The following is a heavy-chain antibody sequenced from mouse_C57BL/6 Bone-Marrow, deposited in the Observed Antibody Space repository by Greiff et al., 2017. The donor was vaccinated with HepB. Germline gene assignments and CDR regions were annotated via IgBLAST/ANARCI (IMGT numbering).Heavy chain of an antibody. CDR1: GYTFTSYW. V-gene: IGHV1-64*01. D-gene: IGHD1-1*01. CDR2: IHPNSGST. J-gene: IGHJ4*01. CDR3: ARGTTGDAMDY. Sequence: VQLQQPGAELVKPGASVKLSCKASGYTFTSYWMHWVKQRPGQGLEWIGMIHPNSGSTNYNEKFKSKATLTVDKSSSTAYMQLSSLTSEDSAVYYCARGTTGDAMDYWGQGTSVTVSS.